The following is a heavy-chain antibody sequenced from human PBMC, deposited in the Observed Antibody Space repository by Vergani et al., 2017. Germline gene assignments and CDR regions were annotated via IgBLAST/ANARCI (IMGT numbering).Heavy chain of an antibody. V-gene: IGHV4-59*01. CDR2: IYYSGST. Sequence: QVQLQESGPGLVKPSETLSLTCTVSGGSISSYYWSWIRQPPGKGLEWIGYIYYSGSTNYNPSLKSRVTISVDTSKNQFSLKLSSVTAADTAVYYCASIPIAARYYYGMDVWGQGTTVTVSS. CDR3: ASIPIAARYYYGMDV. D-gene: IGHD6-6*01. CDR1: GGSISSYY. J-gene: IGHJ6*02.